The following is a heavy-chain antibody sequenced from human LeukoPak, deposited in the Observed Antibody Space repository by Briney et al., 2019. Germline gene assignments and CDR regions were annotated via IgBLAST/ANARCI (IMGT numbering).Heavy chain of an antibody. V-gene: IGHV3-30*02. J-gene: IGHJ5*02. CDR1: GFTFSTYG. D-gene: IGHD3-3*01. CDR2: IRYDGSEG. Sequence: PGGSLRLSCAASGFTFSTYGMHWVRQAPGKGLDWVAFIRYDGSEGYYADSVKGRFTISRDNSKNTLYLQMNSLRPEDTAVYYCARTVYDFWSGYSPIEPWGQGTLVTVSS. CDR3: ARTVYDFWSGYSPIEP.